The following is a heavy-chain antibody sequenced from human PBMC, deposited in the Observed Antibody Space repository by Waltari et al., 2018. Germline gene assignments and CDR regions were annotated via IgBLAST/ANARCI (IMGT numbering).Heavy chain of an antibody. D-gene: IGHD4-17*01. J-gene: IGHJ6*02. V-gene: IGHV3-53*01. CDR1: GFTVSSTY. Sequence: EVQLVESGGGLIQPGGSLRLSCAASGFTVSSTYMSWVRQAPGKGLEWVSVIYSGGSTYYADSVKGRFTISRDNSKNTLYLQMNSLRAEDTAVYYCARDTDYGGNSGLGRGMDVWGQGTTVTVSS. CDR3: ARDTDYGGNSGLGRGMDV. CDR2: IYSGGST.